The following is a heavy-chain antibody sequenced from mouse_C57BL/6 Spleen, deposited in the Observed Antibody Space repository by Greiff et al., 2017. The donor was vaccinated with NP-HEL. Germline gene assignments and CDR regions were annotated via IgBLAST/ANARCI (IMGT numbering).Heavy chain of an antibody. CDR1: GYTFTSYW. Sequence: VQLQQPGAELVKPGASVKMSCKASGYTFTSYWITWVKQRPGQGLEWIGDIYPGSGSTNYNEKFKSKATLTVDTSSSTAYMQLSSLTSEDSAVYYCARWELGRAGFAYWGQGTLVTVSA. V-gene: IGHV1-55*01. CDR2: IYPGSGST. CDR3: ARWELGRAGFAY. D-gene: IGHD4-1*01. J-gene: IGHJ3*01.